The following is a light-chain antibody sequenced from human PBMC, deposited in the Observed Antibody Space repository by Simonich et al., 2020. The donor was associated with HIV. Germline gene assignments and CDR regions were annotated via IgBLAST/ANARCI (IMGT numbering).Light chain of an antibody. CDR3: QQYYNTPQT. J-gene: IGKJ1*01. CDR1: QSILSSSNNKNF. V-gene: IGKV4-1*01. CDR2: WAS. Sequence: DIVMTQSPDSLAVSLGERATINCKSSQSILSSSNNKNFLTWYQQKPGQPPRLLIYWASIRESGVPDRFSGSGSGTDFTLTISSLQVEDVAVYYCQQYYNTPQTFGQGTKVEIK.